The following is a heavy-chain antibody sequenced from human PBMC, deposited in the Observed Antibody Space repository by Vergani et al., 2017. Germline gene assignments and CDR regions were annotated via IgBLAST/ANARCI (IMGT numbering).Heavy chain of an antibody. D-gene: IGHD3-22*01. V-gene: IGHV3-48*01. CDR1: GFTFSSYN. CDR3: ARPRSYGYFDS. Sequence: EVQLVESGGDLVQPGGSLRLTCVASGFTFSSYNMNWVRQSPGKGLEWISSISSGSGTIRYADSVMGRFTLSRDNAKNSLYLQMNNLRAADTAVYYCARPRSYGYFDSWGQGTLVTVSS. J-gene: IGHJ4*02. CDR2: ISSGSGTI.